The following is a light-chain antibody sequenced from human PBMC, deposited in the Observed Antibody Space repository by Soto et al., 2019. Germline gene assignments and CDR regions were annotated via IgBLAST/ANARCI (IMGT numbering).Light chain of an antibody. CDR3: SSYTSSSTG. CDR2: EVS. CDR1: SSDVGDYNY. J-gene: IGLJ1*01. V-gene: IGLV2-14*01. Sequence: QSVLAQHASVSGSPGQSITISCTGTSSDVGDYNYVSWYQQHPGKAPKLMIYEVSNRPSGVSNRFSGSKSGNTASLTISGLQAEDEADYYCSSYTSSSTGFGTGTKVTVL.